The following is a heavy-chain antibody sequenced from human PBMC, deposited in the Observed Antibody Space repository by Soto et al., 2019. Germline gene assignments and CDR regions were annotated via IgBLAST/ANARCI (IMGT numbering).Heavy chain of an antibody. D-gene: IGHD3-3*01. V-gene: IGHV3-30-3*01. CDR3: ARDVIFGVVYYYYGMDV. Sequence: PGGSLRLSCAASGFTFSSYAMHWVRQAPGKGLEWVAVISYDGSNKYYADSVKGRFTISRDNSKNTLYLQMNSLRAEGTAVYYCARDVIFGVVYYYYGMDVWGQGTTVTVSS. CDR2: ISYDGSNK. J-gene: IGHJ6*02. CDR1: GFTFSSYA.